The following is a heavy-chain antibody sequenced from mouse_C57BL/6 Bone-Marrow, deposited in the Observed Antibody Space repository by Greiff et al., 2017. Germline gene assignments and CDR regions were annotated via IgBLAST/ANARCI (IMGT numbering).Heavy chain of an antibody. CDR1: GFTFSDYG. Sequence: EVKLVESGGGLVKPGGSLKLSCAASGFTFSDYGMHWVRQAPEKGLEWVAYISSGSSTIYYADTVKGRFTISRDNAKNTLFLQMTSLRSEDTAMYYCAFITTVVALYYYAMDYWGQGTSVTVSS. V-gene: IGHV5-17*01. CDR2: ISSGSSTI. CDR3: AFITTVVALYYYAMDY. D-gene: IGHD1-1*01. J-gene: IGHJ4*01.